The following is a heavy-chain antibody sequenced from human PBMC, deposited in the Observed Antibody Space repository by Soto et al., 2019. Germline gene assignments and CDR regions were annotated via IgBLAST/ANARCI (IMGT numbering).Heavy chain of an antibody. J-gene: IGHJ5*02. CDR2: ISAYNGNT. CDR3: ARIIVVVVAATLTGVFDP. Sequence: ASVKVSCKASGYTFTSYGISWVRQAPGQGLEWMGWISAYNGNTNYAQKLQGRVTITADESTSTAYMELSSLRSEDTAVYYCARIIVVVVAATLTGVFDPWGQGTLVTVSS. V-gene: IGHV1-18*01. CDR1: GYTFTSYG. D-gene: IGHD2-15*01.